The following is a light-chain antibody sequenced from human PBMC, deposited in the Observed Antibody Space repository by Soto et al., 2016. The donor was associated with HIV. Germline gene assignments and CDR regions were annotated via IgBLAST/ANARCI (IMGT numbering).Light chain of an antibody. J-gene: IGLJ2*01. Sequence: SYVLTQPPSLSVAPRKTARITCGGNNVGSKSVQWYQQKPGQAPILVLYDDSDRPSGIPERFSGSNSGDTATLTISRVEAGDEADYYCQVWDASTDLVVFGGGTKLTVV. CDR2: DDS. V-gene: IGLV3-21*03. CDR3: QVWDASTDLVV. CDR1: NVGSKS.